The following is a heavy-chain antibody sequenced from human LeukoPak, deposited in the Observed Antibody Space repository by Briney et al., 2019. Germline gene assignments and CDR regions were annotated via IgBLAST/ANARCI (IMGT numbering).Heavy chain of an antibody. Sequence: SVKVSCKXSGGTFSSYAISWVRQAPGQGLEWMGGIIPIFGTANYAQKFQGRVTITTDESTSTAYMELSSLRSEDTAVYYCARVGAAAGTPFDYWGQGTLVTVSS. CDR1: GGTFSSYA. CDR3: ARVGAAAGTPFDY. D-gene: IGHD6-13*01. J-gene: IGHJ4*02. CDR2: IIPIFGTA. V-gene: IGHV1-69*05.